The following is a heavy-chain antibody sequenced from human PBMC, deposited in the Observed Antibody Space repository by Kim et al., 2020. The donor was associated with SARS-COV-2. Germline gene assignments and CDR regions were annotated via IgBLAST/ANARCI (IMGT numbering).Heavy chain of an antibody. V-gene: IGHV1-46*01. D-gene: IGHD3-16*02. Sequence: ASVKVSCKASGYTFTSYYMHWVRQAPGQGLEWMGIINPSGGSTSYAQKFQGRVTMTRDTSTSTVYMELSSLRSEDTAVYYCARDRIMITFGGVIANLIRYYYYGMDVWGQGTTGTVSS. CDR1: GYTFTSYY. CDR3: ARDRIMITFGGVIANLIRYYYYGMDV. CDR2: INPSGGST. J-gene: IGHJ6*02.